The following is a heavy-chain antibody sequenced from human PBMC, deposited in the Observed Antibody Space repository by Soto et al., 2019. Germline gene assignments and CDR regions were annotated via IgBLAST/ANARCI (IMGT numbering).Heavy chain of an antibody. Sequence: PGGSLRLSCAASGFTFSNYAITWVRQAPGKSLEWVSAIPGSAGHTYYADSVKGRFTITRDNSKDTLYLQMTGLSAEDTAIYTCAKDAGTSWGQGTLVTVSS. CDR2: IPGSAGHT. CDR1: GFTFSNYA. V-gene: IGHV3-23*01. CDR3: AKDAGTS. J-gene: IGHJ5*02. D-gene: IGHD6-13*01.